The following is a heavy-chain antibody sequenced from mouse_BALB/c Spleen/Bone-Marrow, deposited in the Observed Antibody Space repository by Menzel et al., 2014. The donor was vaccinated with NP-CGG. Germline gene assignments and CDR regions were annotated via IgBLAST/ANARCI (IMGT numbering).Heavy chain of an antibody. D-gene: IGHD4-1*01. CDR1: GFTFSSFG. V-gene: IGHV5-17*02. Sequence: VQLKESGGGLVQPGGSRKLSCAVSGFTFSSFGMHWVRQAPEKGLEWVAYISSGSTSIFYADTLKGRFTISRDNPKNTLFLQMTSLRSEDTAMYYCARSRGNWDDFDYWGQGTTLTVSS. CDR3: ARSRGNWDDFDY. CDR2: ISSGSTSI. J-gene: IGHJ2*01.